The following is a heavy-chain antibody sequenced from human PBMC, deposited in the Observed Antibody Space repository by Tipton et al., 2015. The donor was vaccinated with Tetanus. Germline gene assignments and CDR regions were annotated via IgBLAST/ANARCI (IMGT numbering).Heavy chain of an antibody. CDR2: TRSHGGNI. Sequence: SLRLSCATSGFIFNSYGIHWVRQAPGKGLERVAVTRSHGGNIYYADSVKGRCAVSRDNSKNTVYLQMSSLSAEDTAVYYCARDGDTSGHYGIFDSWGQGTLLIVSS. D-gene: IGHD3-22*01. J-gene: IGHJ4*02. CDR3: ARDGDTSGHYGIFDS. V-gene: IGHV3-33*01. CDR1: GFIFNSYG.